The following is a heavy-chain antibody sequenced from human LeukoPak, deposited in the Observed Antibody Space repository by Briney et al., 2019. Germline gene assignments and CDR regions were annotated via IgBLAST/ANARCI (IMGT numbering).Heavy chain of an antibody. CDR1: GFTFTNSA. CDR3: AKDIQLSC. Sequence: PGGSLRLSCAASGFTFTNSAMNWVRQDPGKGLEWVSLISASGGNTYYADSVKGRFTVSRDSSKNTLHLQMNSLRAEDTAVYYCAKDIQLSCWGQGTLVTVSS. J-gene: IGHJ4*02. V-gene: IGHV3-23*01. CDR2: ISASGGNT. D-gene: IGHD1-26*01.